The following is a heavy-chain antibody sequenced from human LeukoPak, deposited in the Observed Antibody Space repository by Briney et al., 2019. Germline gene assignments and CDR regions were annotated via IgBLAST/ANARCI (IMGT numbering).Heavy chain of an antibody. V-gene: IGHV1-2*06. D-gene: IGHD3-9*01. CDR3: ARDNYDILTGYHDFNY. Sequence: GASMKVSCKASGDTFTAYYMHWVRQAPGQGLKWMGRINPNNGGTNYAQKFQGRVTMTRDTSISTAYMDLSRLRSDDTAVYYCARDNYDILTGYHDFNYWGQGTLVTVSS. J-gene: IGHJ4*02. CDR2: INPNNGGT. CDR1: GDTFTAYY.